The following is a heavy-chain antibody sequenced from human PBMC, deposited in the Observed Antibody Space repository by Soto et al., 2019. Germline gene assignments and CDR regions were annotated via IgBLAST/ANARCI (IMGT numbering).Heavy chain of an antibody. CDR1: VFTFSSYE. J-gene: IGHJ6*02. CDR3: ARGNSAMVRGAPGRYYGMDF. V-gene: IGHV3-48*03. CDR2: ISSSGSTI. D-gene: IGHD3-10*01. Sequence: GGSLRLSCASSVFTFSSYEMNCVRHSPGKWLEWVSYISSSGSTIYYADSVKRRFTISRDNAKNSLYLQMNSLRAEDTAVYYCARGNSAMVRGAPGRYYGMDFWGQGSTVNVSS.